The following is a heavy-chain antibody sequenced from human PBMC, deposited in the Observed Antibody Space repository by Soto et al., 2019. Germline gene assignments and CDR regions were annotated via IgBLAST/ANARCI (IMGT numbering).Heavy chain of an antibody. J-gene: IGHJ6*02. CDR1: GFTFSSYW. CDR3: ARDLAYYDGRGYRPHCYSEGRDV. CDR2: LNSDGSST. D-gene: IGHD3-22*01. Sequence: PGRSLRFSCVASGFTFSSYWMHQVRQAPGQXLVWVSRLNSDGSSTSYAGSVKCRFTISRDNAQNTLYLQMNSLRAEATAVYYCARDLAYYDGRGYRPHCYSEGRDVWGQGTT. V-gene: IGHV3-74*01.